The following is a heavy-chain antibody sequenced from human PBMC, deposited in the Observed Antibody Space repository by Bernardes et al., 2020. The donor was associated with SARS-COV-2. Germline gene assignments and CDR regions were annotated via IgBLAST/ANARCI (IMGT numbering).Heavy chain of an antibody. CDR3: ARDAYTTQLWSY. J-gene: IGHJ4*02. V-gene: IGHV3-11*01. CDR1: GFTFSDYY. D-gene: IGHD5-18*01. Sequence: GGSLRLSCAASGFTFSDYYMSWIRQAPGKGLEWVSYISSGGSVIYYADSVKGRFTISRDNAKNSLYLQMNSLRDEDTAVYYCARDAYTTQLWSYWGQGTLVTVSS. CDR2: ISSGGSVI.